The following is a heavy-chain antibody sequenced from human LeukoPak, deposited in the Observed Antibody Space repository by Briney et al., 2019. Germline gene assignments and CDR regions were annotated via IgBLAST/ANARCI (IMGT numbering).Heavy chain of an antibody. CDR3: SRLSYYNYYMGV. V-gene: IGHV4-39*01. J-gene: IGHJ6*03. CDR1: GGSISSNSYY. Sequence: TSETLSLTCTVSGGSISSNSYYWAWIRQPPGKGLEWIGTIYYSGNTYYNPSLKSRVTISIDTSKNQFSLKLSSVTAADTAVYYSSRLSYYNYYMGVWGKGTTVTVSS. CDR2: IYYSGNT.